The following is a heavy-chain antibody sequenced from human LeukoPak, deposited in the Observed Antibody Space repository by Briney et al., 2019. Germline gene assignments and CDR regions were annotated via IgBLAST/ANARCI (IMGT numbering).Heavy chain of an antibody. CDR1: GYTFTSYG. D-gene: IGHD1-26*01. CDR2: ISAYNGNT. J-gene: IGHJ4*02. V-gene: IGHV1-18*01. CDR3: ARDLTVGATVYYFDY. Sequence: GASVNVSCKASGYTFTSYGISWVRQAPGQGLEWMGWISAYNGNTNYAQKLQGRGTMTTDTSTSTAYMELRSLRSDDTAVYYCARDLTVGATVYYFDYWGQGTLVTVSS.